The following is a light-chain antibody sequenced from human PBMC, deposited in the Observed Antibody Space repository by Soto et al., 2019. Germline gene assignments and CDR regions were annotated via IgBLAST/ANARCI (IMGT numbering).Light chain of an antibody. V-gene: IGLV2-14*01. CDR3: SSYTTRSTLV. CDR2: DVT. CDR1: SLDVGAYAF. Sequence: QSALTQPASVSGSPEQPITIPCTGPSLDVGAYAFVSWYQHYPGKAPKLVTFDVTHRPPGISDRFSGSKSANTASLTISGLQAEDEAFYYCSSYTTRSTLVFGGGTKLTVL. J-gene: IGLJ2*01.